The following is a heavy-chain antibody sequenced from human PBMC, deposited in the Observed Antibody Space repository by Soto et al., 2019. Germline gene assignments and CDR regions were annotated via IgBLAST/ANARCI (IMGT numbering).Heavy chain of an antibody. D-gene: IGHD2-21*02. CDR2: ISAYNGNT. Sequence: ASVEVSCKASGYTFTSYGISWVRQAPGQGLEWMGWISAYNGNTNYAQKLQGRVTMTTDTSTSTAYMELRGLRSGDTAVYYCARDPPYCGGDCYSGYFDYWGQGTLVTV. CDR3: ARDPPYCGGDCYSGYFDY. J-gene: IGHJ4*02. V-gene: IGHV1-18*04. CDR1: GYTFTSYG.